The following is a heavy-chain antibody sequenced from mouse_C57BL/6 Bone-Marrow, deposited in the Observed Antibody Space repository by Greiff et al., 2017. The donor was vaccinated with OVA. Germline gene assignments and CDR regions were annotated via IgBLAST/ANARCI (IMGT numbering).Heavy chain of an antibody. CDR2: IYPRSGNT. V-gene: IGHV1-81*01. CDR3: ARIGSSYVGFAY. D-gene: IGHD1-1*01. J-gene: IGHJ3*01. CDR1: GYTFTSYG. Sequence: VQLVESGAELARPGASVKLSCKASGYTFTSYGISWVKQRTGQGLEWIGEIYPRSGNTYYNEKFKGKATLTADKSSSTAYMELRSLTSEDSAVYFCARIGSSYVGFAYWGQGTLVTVSA.